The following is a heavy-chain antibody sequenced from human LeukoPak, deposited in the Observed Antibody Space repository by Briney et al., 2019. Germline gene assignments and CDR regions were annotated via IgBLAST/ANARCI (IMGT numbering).Heavy chain of an antibody. J-gene: IGHJ5*02. D-gene: IGHD6-13*01. CDR1: GGSISSYY. Sequence: SETLSLTCTVSGGSISSYYWSWIRQPPGKGLEWIGYIYYSGSTNYNPSLKSRVTISVDTSKNQFSLKLSSVTAADTAVYYCATRFGSRWFDPWGQGTLVTVSS. CDR3: ATRFGSRWFDP. V-gene: IGHV4-59*12. CDR2: IYYSGST.